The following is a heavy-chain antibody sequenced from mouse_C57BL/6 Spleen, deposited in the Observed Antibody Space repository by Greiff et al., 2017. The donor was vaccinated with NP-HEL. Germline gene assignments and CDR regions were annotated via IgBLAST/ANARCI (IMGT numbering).Heavy chain of an antibody. Sequence: VKLQQPGAELVMPGASVKLSCKASGYTFTSYWMHWVKQRPGQGLEWIGEIDPSDSYTNYNQKFKGKSTLTVDKSSSTAYMQLSSLTSEDSAVYYCARPYYYGSSYWFDYWGQGTTLTVSS. CDR3: ARPYYYGSSYWFDY. V-gene: IGHV1-69*01. D-gene: IGHD1-1*01. J-gene: IGHJ2*01. CDR2: IDPSDSYT. CDR1: GYTFTSYW.